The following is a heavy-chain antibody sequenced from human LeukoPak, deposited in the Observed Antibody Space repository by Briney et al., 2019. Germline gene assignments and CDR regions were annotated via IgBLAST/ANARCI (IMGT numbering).Heavy chain of an antibody. CDR3: ARASRTTYYYYYMDV. D-gene: IGHD1-7*01. CDR1: GFRFNDHA. V-gene: IGHV3-30*04. Sequence: PGGSLRLSCEASGFRFNDHAMHWVRQAPGKGLEWVAVISFDGTNKYYADAVKGRFTISRDNSKNTLYLQMNSLRAEDTAVYYCARASRTTYYYYYMDVWGKGTTVTVSS. CDR2: ISFDGTNK. J-gene: IGHJ6*03.